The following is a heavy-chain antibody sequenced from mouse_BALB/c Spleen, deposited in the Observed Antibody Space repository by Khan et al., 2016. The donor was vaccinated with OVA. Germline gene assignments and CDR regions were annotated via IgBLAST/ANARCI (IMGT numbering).Heavy chain of an antibody. Sequence: QVQLKESGPGLVAPSQSLSITCTVSGFSLTSYGIHWVRQPPGKGLEWLGIIWAGGSTNYNSALMSRLSISKDNSRSQVFLKMNSLQTDDTAMYFWARNRESDYFDYWGQGTTLTVSS. J-gene: IGHJ2*01. CDR3: ARNRESDYFDY. CDR1: GFSLTSYG. V-gene: IGHV2-9*02. CDR2: IWAGGST.